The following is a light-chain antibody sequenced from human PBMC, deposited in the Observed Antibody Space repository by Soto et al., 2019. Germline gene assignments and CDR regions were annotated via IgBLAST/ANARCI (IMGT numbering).Light chain of an antibody. V-gene: IGKV3-15*01. CDR2: GVT. CDR1: QNIHIN. Sequence: EIVMTQSPDTLSVSPGDTATLSCRSSQNIHINLAWYQQKPGQAPTLLIYGVTARAPGVPARFSGSGSGTDFTLTIRSVQSGDLGVLYCQQYEVWARTFCLGTKVAIQ. CDR3: QQYEVWART. J-gene: IGKJ2*01.